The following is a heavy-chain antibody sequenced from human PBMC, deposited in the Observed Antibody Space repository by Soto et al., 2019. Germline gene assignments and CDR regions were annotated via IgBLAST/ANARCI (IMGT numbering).Heavy chain of an antibody. J-gene: IGHJ6*02. CDR3: ARSPYGMDV. D-gene: IGHD2-21*01. V-gene: IGHV5-51*01. CDR2: FFPADSDA. CDR1: GYNFANYW. Sequence: GESLKISCKASGYNFANYWIGWVRQRPGKGLEYMGIFFPADSDARYSPSFQGQVTFTADKSISTAYLQWNSLKASDTAIYFCARSPYGMDVWGQGTTVTVSS.